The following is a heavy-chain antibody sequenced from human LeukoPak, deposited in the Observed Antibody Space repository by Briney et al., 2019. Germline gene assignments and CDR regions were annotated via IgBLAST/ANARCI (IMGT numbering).Heavy chain of an antibody. CDR3: ARRRGGYYDSSGYFDY. J-gene: IGHJ4*02. CDR1: GGSVSSGSYY. V-gene: IGHV4-39*01. D-gene: IGHD3-22*01. Sequence: PSETLSLTCTVSGGSVSSGSYYWGWIRQPPGKGLEWIGSIYYSGSTYYNPSLKSRVTISVDTSKNQFSLKLSSVTAADTAVYYCARRRGGYYDSSGYFDYWGQGTLVTVSS. CDR2: IYYSGST.